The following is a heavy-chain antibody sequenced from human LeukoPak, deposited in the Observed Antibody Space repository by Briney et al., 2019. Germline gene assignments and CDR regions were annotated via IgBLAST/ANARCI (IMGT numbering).Heavy chain of an antibody. J-gene: IGHJ6*02. CDR2: INPNSGGT. D-gene: IGHD2/OR15-2a*01. CDR3: ARDPIVQAGYYYGMDV. CDR1: GYTFTGYY. V-gene: IGHV1-2*02. Sequence: ASVKVSCKASGYTFTGYYMHWVRQAPGQGLEWMGWINPNSGGTNYAQKFHGRVTMTSDTSISIVYMELSRLRSDDTAVYYCARDPIVQAGYYYGMDVWGQGTTVTVSS.